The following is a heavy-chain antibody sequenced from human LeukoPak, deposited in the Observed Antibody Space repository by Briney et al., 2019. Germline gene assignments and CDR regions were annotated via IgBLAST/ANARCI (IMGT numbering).Heavy chain of an antibody. J-gene: IGHJ6*03. CDR2: SIPIFGTA. D-gene: IGHD2-2*02. Sequence: SVKVSCKASGSTFSIYTINWVRQAPGQGLEWMGGSIPIFGTANYAQKFQGRVTITADESTSTAYMELSSLRSEDTAVYYCARYYPYQLPYPDFITYMDVWGQGTTVTISS. CDR1: GSTFSIYT. CDR3: ARYYPYQLPYPDFITYMDV. V-gene: IGHV1-69*13.